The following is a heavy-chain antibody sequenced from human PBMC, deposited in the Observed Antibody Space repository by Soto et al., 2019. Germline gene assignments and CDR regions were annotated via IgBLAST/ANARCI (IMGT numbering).Heavy chain of an antibody. D-gene: IGHD2-15*01. J-gene: IGHJ6*02. CDR1: GFTFSSYA. V-gene: IGHV3-30-3*01. Sequence: GGSLRLSCAASGFTFSSYAMHWVRQAPGKGLEWVAVISYDGSNKYYADSVKGRFTISRDNSKNTLYLQMNSLRAEDTAVYYCARDLVAATPLGWYYYYGMDVWGQGTTVTVSS. CDR3: ARDLVAATPLGWYYYYGMDV. CDR2: ISYDGSNK.